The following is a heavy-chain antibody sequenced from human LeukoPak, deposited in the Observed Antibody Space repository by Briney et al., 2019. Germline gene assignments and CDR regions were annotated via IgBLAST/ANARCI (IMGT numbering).Heavy chain of an antibody. D-gene: IGHD3-22*01. CDR1: GFTFSSYG. Sequence: PGRSLRLSCAASGFTFSSYGMHWVRQAPGKGLEWVAVISYDGSNKYYADSVKGRFTISRDNSKNTLYLQMNSLRAEDTAVYYCAKYYYDSSGYPPFDYWGQGTLVTVSS. CDR3: AKYYYDSSGYPPFDY. J-gene: IGHJ4*02. V-gene: IGHV3-30*18. CDR2: ISYDGSNK.